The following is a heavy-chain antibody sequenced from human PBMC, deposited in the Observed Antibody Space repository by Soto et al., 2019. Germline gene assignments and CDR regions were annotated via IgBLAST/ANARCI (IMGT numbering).Heavy chain of an antibody. Sequence: EVQLVESGGGLVQPGGSLRLSCAASGFTFSSYSMNWVRQAPGKGLEWVSYISSSSSTIYYADSVKGRFTISRDNAKNSLYLQMNSLRAEDTAVYYCARVIYYGDYEGKAYYFDYWGQGTLVTVSS. CDR1: GFTFSSYS. V-gene: IGHV3-48*01. CDR3: ARVIYYGDYEGKAYYFDY. J-gene: IGHJ4*02. CDR2: ISSSSSTI. D-gene: IGHD4-17*01.